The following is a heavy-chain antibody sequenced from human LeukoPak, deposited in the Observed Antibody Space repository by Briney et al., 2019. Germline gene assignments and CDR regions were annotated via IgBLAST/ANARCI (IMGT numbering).Heavy chain of an antibody. V-gene: IGHV3-23*01. CDR1: GFTFSSYA. CDR3: ARVGSSGYFVLDAFDI. Sequence: PGGSLRLSCAASGFTFSSYAMSWVRQAPGKGLEWVSAISGSGGSTYYADSVKGRFTISRDNSKNTLYLQMNSLRAEDTAVYYCARVGSSGYFVLDAFDIWGQGTMVTVSS. CDR2: ISGSGGST. J-gene: IGHJ3*02. D-gene: IGHD3-22*01.